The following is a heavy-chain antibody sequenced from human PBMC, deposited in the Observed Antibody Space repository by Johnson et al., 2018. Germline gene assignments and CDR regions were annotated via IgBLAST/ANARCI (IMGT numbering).Heavy chain of an antibody. V-gene: IGHV4-59*01. CDR1: GGSISNYH. Sequence: QVQLQESGPGLVKXSETLSLTCTVSGGSISNYHWNWVRQPPGLALEWIGFIYYNGNTKYNPSLEIRVTISMDTSKNQFSLKLNSVTAADTAVYYCASANPSTVVPGNYGMHVWGQGTTVSVSS. J-gene: IGHJ6*02. CDR3: ASANPSTVVPGNYGMHV. CDR2: IYYNGNT. D-gene: IGHD2-15*01.